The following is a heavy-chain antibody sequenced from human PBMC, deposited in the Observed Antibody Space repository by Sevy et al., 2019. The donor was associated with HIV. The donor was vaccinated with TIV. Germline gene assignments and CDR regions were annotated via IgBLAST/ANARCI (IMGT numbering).Heavy chain of an antibody. CDR2: ISHDGINE. D-gene: IGHD6-19*01. Sequence: GGSLRLSCTGSGFSFSYYGIHWVRQAPGKGLDWVALISHDGINEYYADSVKGRFTISRDNSKNTLSLQMNSLRIEDTAVYYCAREGGYTSAWSPGNYWGQGTLVTVSS. J-gene: IGHJ4*02. CDR3: AREGGYTSAWSPGNY. CDR1: GFSFSYYG. V-gene: IGHV3-30*03.